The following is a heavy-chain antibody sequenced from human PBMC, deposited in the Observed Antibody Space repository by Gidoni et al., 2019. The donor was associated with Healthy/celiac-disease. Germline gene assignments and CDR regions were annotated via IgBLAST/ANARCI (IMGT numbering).Heavy chain of an antibody. D-gene: IGHD2-2*01. J-gene: IGHJ6*02. Sequence: EVQLLESGGGLVQPGRSLRLSCAASGFTFSSYAMHWVPQAPGKGLEWVAAISGSGGSTNYADSLKGRFTISRDNSKNTLYLQINSMRDEDTAVYYCAKWGRGDIVVVPAKGGMDVWGQGTTVTVSS. CDR2: ISGSGGST. CDR3: AKWGRGDIVVVPAKGGMDV. CDR1: GFTFSSYA. V-gene: IGHV3-23*01.